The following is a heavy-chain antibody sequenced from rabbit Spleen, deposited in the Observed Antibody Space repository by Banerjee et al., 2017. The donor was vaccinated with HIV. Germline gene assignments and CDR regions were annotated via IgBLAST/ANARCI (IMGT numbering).Heavy chain of an antibody. CDR3: VRDGYGNSRYYFNL. V-gene: IGHV1S40*01. J-gene: IGHJ4*01. D-gene: IGHD7-1*01. CDR2: SDTGNGNA. Sequence: QSLEESGGGLVKPGASLTRTCKASEFSISGGDYMCWVRQAPGKGLEWIACSDTGNGNAYYASSAKRRFTISKTSSTVDLKMTSLTASDTATYFCVRDGYGNSRYYFNLWGQGTLVTVS. CDR1: EFSISGGDY.